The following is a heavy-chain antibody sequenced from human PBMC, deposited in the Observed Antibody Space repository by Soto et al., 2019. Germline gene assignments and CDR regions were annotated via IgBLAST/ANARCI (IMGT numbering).Heavy chain of an antibody. J-gene: IGHJ5*02. CDR1: GTTFDSFT. Sequence: QVQLVQSGAEVKKLGSSVKVSCKPSGTTFDSFTFAWVRQAPGQGLEWLGGFVPMFGSASIAQRFRGRVRITAEASTGTGYMEMSDLRSDDSAIYYCAREDDTTGHYSWFDPWGPGTLVTVSS. CDR2: FVPMFGSA. D-gene: IGHD3-9*01. V-gene: IGHV1-69*01. CDR3: AREDDTTGHYSWFDP.